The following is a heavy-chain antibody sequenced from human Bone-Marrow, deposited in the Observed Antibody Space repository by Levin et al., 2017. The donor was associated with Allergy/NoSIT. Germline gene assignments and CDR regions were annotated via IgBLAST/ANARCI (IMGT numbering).Heavy chain of an antibody. D-gene: IGHD4-23*01. CDR1: GSQFTDYW. CDR3: ARQAGELPPCDGGWVEGHYFDY. CDR2: IYPGDSET. Sequence: GESLKISCQGSGSQFTDYWIGWVRQLPGKGLEWMGNIYPGDSETRSSPSFQGQVTISVDKSINTAYLQWDSLSASATAMYYGARQAGELPPCDGGWVEGHYFDYWGQGTLITVSS. V-gene: IGHV5-51*01. J-gene: IGHJ4*02.